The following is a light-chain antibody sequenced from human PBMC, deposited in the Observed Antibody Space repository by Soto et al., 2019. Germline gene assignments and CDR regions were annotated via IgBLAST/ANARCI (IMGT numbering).Light chain of an antibody. J-gene: IGLJ1*01. CDR1: SGDIGTYDY. V-gene: IGLV2-14*03. CDR2: DVS. Sequence: QSALTQPASVSGSPGQSITISCTGTSGDIGTYDYVSWYQHHPGKAPKLIIYDVSDRPSGVSNRFSGSKSGNTASLTISGLQAEDEADYFCNSYTSSSTSYVFGTGTQLTVL. CDR3: NSYTSSSTSYV.